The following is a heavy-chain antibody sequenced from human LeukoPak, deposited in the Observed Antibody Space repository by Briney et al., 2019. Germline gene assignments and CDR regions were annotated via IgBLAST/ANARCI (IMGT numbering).Heavy chain of an antibody. CDR1: GFTFSSYW. CDR2: INSDGSST. Sequence: PGGSLRLSCAASGFTFSSYWVHWVRQAPGKGLVWVSRINSDGSSTSYADSVKGRFTISRDNAKNTLYLQMNSLRAEDTAVYYCAGEAGDFWSGNDAFDIWGQGTMVTVSS. CDR3: AGEAGDFWSGNDAFDI. J-gene: IGHJ3*02. D-gene: IGHD3-3*01. V-gene: IGHV3-74*01.